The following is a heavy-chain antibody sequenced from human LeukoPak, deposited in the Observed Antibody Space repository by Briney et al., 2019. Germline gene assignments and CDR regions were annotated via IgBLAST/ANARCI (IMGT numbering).Heavy chain of an antibody. CDR3: ATPHSGYGYYFYFEY. Sequence: GGSLRLSCAASGFTFSDYYMSWVRQAPGKGPEWVSGISGSGGHTYYADSVKGRFTISRDNSKNTLYLQMNSLRAEDTAVYYCATPHSGYGYYFYFEYWGQGTLVTVSS. J-gene: IGHJ4*02. CDR1: GFTFSDYY. CDR2: ISGSGGHT. V-gene: IGHV3-23*01. D-gene: IGHD5-12*01.